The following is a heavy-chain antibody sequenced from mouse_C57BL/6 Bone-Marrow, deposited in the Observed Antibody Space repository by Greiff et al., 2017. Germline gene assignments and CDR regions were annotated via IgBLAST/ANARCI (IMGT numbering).Heavy chain of an antibody. CDR2: IYPGSGNT. CDR1: GYTFTDYY. V-gene: IGHV1-76*01. J-gene: IGHJ2*01. Sequence: QVQLQQSGAELVRPGASVKLSCKASGYTFTDYYITWVKQRPGQGLEWIARIYPGSGNTYYNEKFKGKATLTAEKSSSTAYMQLSSLTSEDSAVYFCARAHSFDYWGQGTTLTVSS. CDR3: ARAHSFDY.